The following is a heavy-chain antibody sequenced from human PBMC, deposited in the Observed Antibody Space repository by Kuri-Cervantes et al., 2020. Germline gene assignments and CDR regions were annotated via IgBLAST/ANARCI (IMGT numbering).Heavy chain of an antibody. V-gene: IGHV3-23*01. D-gene: IGHD3-16*01. CDR3: AGSRSGLF. Sequence: GGFLRLSCAASGFTFSSYAMSWVRQAPGKGLEWVSAISGSGGSTYYADSVKGRFTISRDNAKNSLYLQMNSLRADDTAVYFCAGSRSGLFWGQGTLVTVSS. CDR2: ISGSGGST. J-gene: IGHJ4*02. CDR1: GFTFSSYA.